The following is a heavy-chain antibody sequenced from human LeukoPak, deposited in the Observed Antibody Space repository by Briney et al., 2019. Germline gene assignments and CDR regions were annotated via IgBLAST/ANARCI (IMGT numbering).Heavy chain of an antibody. D-gene: IGHD3-22*01. J-gene: IGHJ4*02. V-gene: IGHV3-30*03. CDR3: ARVWDYYDSSGYQYFDY. CDR2: ISYDGSNK. Sequence: QSGGSLRLSCAASGFTFSSYGMHWVRQAPGKGLEWVAVISYDGSNKYYADSVKGRFTISRDNSKNTMYLQMNSLRAEDAAVYYCARVWDYYDSSGYQYFDYWGQGTLVTVSS. CDR1: GFTFSSYG.